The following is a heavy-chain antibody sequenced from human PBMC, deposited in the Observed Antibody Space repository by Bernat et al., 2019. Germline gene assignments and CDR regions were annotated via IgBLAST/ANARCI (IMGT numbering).Heavy chain of an antibody. Sequence: EVQLVESGGGLVQPGGSLRLSCAASGFTVSSNYMSWVRQAPGKGLEWVSVIYRGGSTYYADSVEGRFTISRDNSKNTLYLQMNSLRAEDTAVYYCARDHNSPPGRVNGATVTTWGQGTLVTVSS. V-gene: IGHV3-66*01. CDR2: IYRGGST. D-gene: IGHD4-17*01. CDR3: ARDHNSPPGRVNGATVTT. J-gene: IGHJ5*02. CDR1: GFTVSSNY.